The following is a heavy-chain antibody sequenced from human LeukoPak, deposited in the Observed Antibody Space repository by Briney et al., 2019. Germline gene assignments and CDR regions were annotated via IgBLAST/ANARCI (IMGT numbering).Heavy chain of an antibody. CDR3: GRGATGTTFDY. Sequence: GGSLRLSCAASGFKFDDYGMSWVRQAPGKGLEWVSGINWNGGSTGYADSVKGRFTISRDNAKNSLYLQMNSLRAEDTALYYCGRGATGTTFDYWGQGTLVTVSS. D-gene: IGHD1-1*01. V-gene: IGHV3-20*04. CDR1: GFKFDDYG. J-gene: IGHJ4*02. CDR2: INWNGGST.